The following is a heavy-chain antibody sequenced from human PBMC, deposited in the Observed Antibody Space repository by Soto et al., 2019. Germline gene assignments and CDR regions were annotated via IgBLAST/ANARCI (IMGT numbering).Heavy chain of an antibody. D-gene: IGHD3-16*01. J-gene: IGHJ6*02. CDR3: ARRAHMSRRGETFSYYYYGMDV. V-gene: IGHV5-10-1*01. CDR2: IDPIDSYT. Sequence: EVQLVQSGAEVKKPGESLRISCKGSGYSFTSYWISWVRQMPGKGLEWMGRIDPIDSYTNYSPSFQGLVTISADKSISTAYLQWSSLKASDTAMYYCARRAHMSRRGETFSYYYYGMDVWGQGTTVTVSS. CDR1: GYSFTSYW.